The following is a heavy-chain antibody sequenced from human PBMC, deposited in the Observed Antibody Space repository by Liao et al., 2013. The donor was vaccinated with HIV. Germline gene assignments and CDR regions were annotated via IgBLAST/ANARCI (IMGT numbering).Heavy chain of an antibody. Sequence: QVQLQESGPGLVKPSQTLSLTCTVSGGSISSGDYYWNWIRQPAGKGLEWIGRIYASGLTDYNPSLRSRVSISVDTSMNQFSLRLDSVTAADTAVYYCARAPLIRNPPYFDSWGQGRLVTVSS. CDR1: GGSISSGDYY. D-gene: IGHD2/OR15-2a*01. V-gene: IGHV4-61*02. CDR3: ARAPLIRNPPYFDS. CDR2: IYASGLT. J-gene: IGHJ4*02.